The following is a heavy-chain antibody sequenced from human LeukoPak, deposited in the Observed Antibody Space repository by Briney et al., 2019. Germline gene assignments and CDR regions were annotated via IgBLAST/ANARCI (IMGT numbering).Heavy chain of an antibody. V-gene: IGHV4-59*08. J-gene: IGHJ4*02. Sequence: SETLSLTCSVSGGSTSSYYWSWIRQPPGKQLEWIGYIYYSGSTNYNPSLKSRVTISIDTSKNQFSLKLTSVTAADTAVYYCARVQTRSTVTPPLFDYWGQGTLVTVSS. CDR2: IYYSGST. CDR1: GGSTSSYY. CDR3: ARVQTRSTVTPPLFDY. D-gene: IGHD4-17*01.